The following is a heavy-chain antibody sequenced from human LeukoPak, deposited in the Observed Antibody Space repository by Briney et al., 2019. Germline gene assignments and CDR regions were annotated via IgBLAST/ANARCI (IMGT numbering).Heavy chain of an antibody. CDR3: ARDTKSIYSSGWYGINNYYYMDV. CDR2: INPNSGGT. Sequence: ASVKVSCKASGYTFTGYYMHCVRQAPGQGLEWMGWINPNSGGTNYAQKFQGRVTMTRDTSISTAYMELSRLRSDDTAVYYCARDTKSIYSSGWYGINNYYYMDVWGKGTTVTVSS. V-gene: IGHV1-2*02. D-gene: IGHD6-19*01. CDR1: GYTFTGYY. J-gene: IGHJ6*03.